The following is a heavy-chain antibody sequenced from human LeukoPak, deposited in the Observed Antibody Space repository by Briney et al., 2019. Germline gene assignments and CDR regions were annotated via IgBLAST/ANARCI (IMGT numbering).Heavy chain of an antibody. CDR2: INAGNGNT. Sequence: GASVKVSCKASGYTFTSYAMHWVRQAPGQRLEWMGWINAGNGNTKYSQKFQGRVTITRDTSASTAYMELSSLRSEDTAVHYCARDLSRITMVRGVNGMDVWGKGTTVTVSS. V-gene: IGHV1-3*01. CDR1: GYTFTSYA. CDR3: ARDLSRITMVRGVNGMDV. J-gene: IGHJ6*04. D-gene: IGHD3-10*01.